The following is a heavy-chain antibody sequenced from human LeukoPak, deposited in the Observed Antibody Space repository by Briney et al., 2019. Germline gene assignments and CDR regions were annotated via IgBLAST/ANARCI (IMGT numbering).Heavy chain of an antibody. CDR2: INTNTGNP. CDR3: ARALYSSGWYWFDP. V-gene: IGHV7-4-1*02. CDR1: GYTFTSYA. Sequence: ASVKVSCKASGYTFTSYAMNWVRQAPGQGLEWMGWINTNTGNPTYAQGFTGRFVFSLDTPVSTAYLQISSLKAEDTAVYYCARALYSSGWYWFDPWGQGTLVTVSS. D-gene: IGHD6-19*01. J-gene: IGHJ5*02.